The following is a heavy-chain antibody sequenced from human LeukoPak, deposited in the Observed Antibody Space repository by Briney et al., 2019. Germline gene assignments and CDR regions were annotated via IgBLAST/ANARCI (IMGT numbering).Heavy chain of an antibody. J-gene: IGHJ3*02. Sequence: ASMKVSCKVSGYTLTELSMHWVRQAPGKGLEWMGGFDPEDGETIYAQKFRGRVTMTEDTSSGTAYMELSRLRSDDTAVYYCARDYYDSSGFGAFDTWGQGTMVTVSS. D-gene: IGHD3-22*01. CDR2: FDPEDGET. CDR3: ARDYYDSSGFGAFDT. CDR1: GYTLTELS. V-gene: IGHV1-24*01.